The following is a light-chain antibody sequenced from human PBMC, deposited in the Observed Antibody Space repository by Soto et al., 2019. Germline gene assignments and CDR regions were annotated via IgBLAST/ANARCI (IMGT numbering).Light chain of an antibody. CDR2: GAS. Sequence: EIVLTQSPGTLSLSPGERATLSCRASQSVSSSYLAWYQQKPGQAPRLLIYGASSRATGIPDRFSGSASGTDFTLTISRLEPEDFAVYYCQQDGSSPPITFGPGTKVDIK. V-gene: IGKV3-20*01. CDR1: QSVSSSY. J-gene: IGKJ3*01. CDR3: QQDGSSPPIT.